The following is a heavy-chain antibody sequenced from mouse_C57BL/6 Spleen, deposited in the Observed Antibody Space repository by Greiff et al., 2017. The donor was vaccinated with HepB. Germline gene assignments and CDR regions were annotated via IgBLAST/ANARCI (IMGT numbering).Heavy chain of an antibody. J-gene: IGHJ1*03. V-gene: IGHV1-39*01. Sequence: VQLQQSGPELVKPGASVKISCKASGYSFTDYNMNWVKQSNGKSLEWIGVINPNYGTTSYNQKFKGKATLTVDQSSSTAYMQLNSLTSEDAAVYYCARLNYSNYDWYFDVWGTGTTVTVSS. D-gene: IGHD2-5*01. CDR1: GYSFTDYN. CDR3: ARLNYSNYDWYFDV. CDR2: INPNYGTT.